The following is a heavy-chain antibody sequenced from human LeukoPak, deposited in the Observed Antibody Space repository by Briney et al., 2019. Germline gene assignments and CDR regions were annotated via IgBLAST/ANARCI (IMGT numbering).Heavy chain of an antibody. CDR1: GFTFSSYW. J-gene: IGHJ4*02. Sequence: GGSLRLSCAAPGFTFSSYWMHWVRHAPGKGLVWVSRINSDGSSTSYADSVKGRFTISRDNAKNTLYLQMNSLRAEDTAVYYCAREGGYSGYDPDYWGQGTLVTVSS. D-gene: IGHD5-12*01. V-gene: IGHV3-74*01. CDR3: AREGGYSGYDPDY. CDR2: INSDGSST.